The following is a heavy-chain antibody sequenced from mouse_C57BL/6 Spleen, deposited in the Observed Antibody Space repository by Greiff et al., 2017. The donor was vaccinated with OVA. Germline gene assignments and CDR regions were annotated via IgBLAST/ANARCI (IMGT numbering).Heavy chain of an antibody. CDR2: INYDGSST. Sequence: EVQLVESEGGLVQPGSSMKLSCTASGFTFSDYYMAWVRQVPEKGLEWVANINYDGSSTYYLDSLKSRFIISRDNAKNILYLQMSSLKSEDTATYYCAREGDGYYGDAMDYWGQGTSVTVSS. V-gene: IGHV5-16*01. J-gene: IGHJ4*01. CDR1: GFTFSDYY. D-gene: IGHD2-3*01. CDR3: AREGDGYYGDAMDY.